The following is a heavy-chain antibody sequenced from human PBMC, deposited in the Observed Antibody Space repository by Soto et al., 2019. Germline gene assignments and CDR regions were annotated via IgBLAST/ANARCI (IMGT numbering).Heavy chain of an antibody. Sequence: GGSLRLSCAASGFTFSTFSMSWVRQAPGRGLEWVSGVSTSGGSTYYTDSVKGRFTTSRDNSKNTLYLQMNSLRAEDTAVYYCATRFSNCGGDCFERAFHYGMDVWGQGTTVTV. V-gene: IGHV3-23*01. CDR3: ATRFSNCGGDCFERAFHYGMDV. CDR1: GFTFSTFS. CDR2: VSTSGGST. J-gene: IGHJ6*02. D-gene: IGHD2-21*02.